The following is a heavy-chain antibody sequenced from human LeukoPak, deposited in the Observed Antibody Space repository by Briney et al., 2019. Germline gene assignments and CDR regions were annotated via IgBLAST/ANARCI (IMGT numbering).Heavy chain of an antibody. CDR3: ARGRWTDVARGSYYFDY. J-gene: IGHJ4*02. CDR1: GGTFSSYA. CDR2: IIPIFGTA. D-gene: IGHD3-10*01. V-gene: IGHV1-69*13. Sequence: ASVKVSCKASGGTFSSYAISWVRQAPGQRLEWMGGIIPIFGTANYAQKFQGRVTITADESATTAYMELSGLTSEDTATYYCARGRWTDVARGSYYFDYWGQGTLVSVST.